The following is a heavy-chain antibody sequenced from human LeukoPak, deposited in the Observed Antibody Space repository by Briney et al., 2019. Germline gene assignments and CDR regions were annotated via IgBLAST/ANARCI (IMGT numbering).Heavy chain of an antibody. CDR3: ARGVNPRAANPWAY. CDR2: LYSDGNT. J-gene: IGHJ4*02. D-gene: IGHD1-14*01. V-gene: IGHV3-53*01. CDR1: GFTVITND. Sequence: PGGSLRLSCAASGFTVITNDMTWVRQAPGKGLEWVSVLYSDGNTKYADSVQGRFTISRDNSKNTLYLEMNSLSPDDTAVYYCARGVNPRAANPWAYWGRGPLVPVSS.